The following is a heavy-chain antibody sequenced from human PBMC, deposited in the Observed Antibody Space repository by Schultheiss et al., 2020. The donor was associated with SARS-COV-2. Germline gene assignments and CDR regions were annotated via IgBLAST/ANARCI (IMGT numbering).Heavy chain of an antibody. CDR1: GFTFSSYA. CDR2: ISGSGGST. V-gene: IGHV3-23*01. CDR3: AKDNSGWYDYYYYGMDV. Sequence: GGSLRLSCAASGFTFSSYAMSWVRQAPGKGLEWVSAISGSGGSTYYPGSVKGRFTISRDNSKNTLYLQMNSLRAEDTAVYYCAKDNSGWYDYYYYGMDVWGQGTTVTVSS. D-gene: IGHD6-19*01. J-gene: IGHJ6*02.